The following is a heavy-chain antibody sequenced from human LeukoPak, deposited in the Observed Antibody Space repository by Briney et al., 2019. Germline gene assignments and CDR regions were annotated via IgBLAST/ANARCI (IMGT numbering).Heavy chain of an antibody. CDR1: GFTVSSNY. Sequence: GGSLRLSCAASGFTVSSNYMSWVRQAPGKGLEWVSVIYSGGSTYYADSVKGRFTISRDSSKNTLYLQMNSLRAEDTAVYYCARELNGYSSSWYDYCGQGNLVTVSS. V-gene: IGHV3-53*01. J-gene: IGHJ4*02. D-gene: IGHD6-13*01. CDR3: ARELNGYSSSWYDY. CDR2: IYSGGST.